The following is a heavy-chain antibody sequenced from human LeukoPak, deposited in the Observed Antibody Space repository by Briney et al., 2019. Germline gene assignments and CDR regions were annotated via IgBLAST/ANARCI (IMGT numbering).Heavy chain of an antibody. CDR1: GGSFSGYY. V-gene: IGHV4-34*01. J-gene: IGHJ5*02. CDR2: INHSGST. CDR3: ARDEGIAGNWFDP. Sequence: SETLSLTCAVYGGSFSGYYWSWIRQPPGKGLEWIGEINHSGSTNYNPSLKSRVTISVDTSKNQFSLKLSSVTAADTAVYYCARDEGIAGNWFDPWGQGTLVTVSS. D-gene: IGHD6-13*01.